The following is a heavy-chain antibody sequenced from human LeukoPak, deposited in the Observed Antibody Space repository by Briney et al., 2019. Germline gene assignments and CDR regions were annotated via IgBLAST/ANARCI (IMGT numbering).Heavy chain of an antibody. Sequence: SETLSLTCTVSGGSISSSSYYWGWIRQPPGKGLEWIGSIYYSGSTYYNPSLKSRVTISVDTSKNQFSLKLSSVTAADTAVYYCARGIGGSGSYYRLYYFYYGMDVWGQGTTVTVSS. J-gene: IGHJ6*02. D-gene: IGHD3-10*01. CDR3: ARGIGGSGSYYRLYYFYYGMDV. V-gene: IGHV4-39*07. CDR2: IYYSGST. CDR1: GGSISSSSYY.